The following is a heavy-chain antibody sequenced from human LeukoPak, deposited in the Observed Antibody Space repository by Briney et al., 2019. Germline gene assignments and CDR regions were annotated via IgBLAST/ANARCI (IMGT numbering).Heavy chain of an antibody. J-gene: IGHJ4*02. CDR2: ISSSGSTI. Sequence: GGSLRLSCAASGFTFSDYYMSWIRQAPGKGLEWVSYISSSGSTIYYADSAKGRFTISRDNAKNSLYLQMNSLRAEDTAVYYCAFSLGYCSSTSCDPFDYWGQGTLVTVSS. V-gene: IGHV3-11*01. D-gene: IGHD2-2*01. CDR3: AFSLGYCSSTSCDPFDY. CDR1: GFTFSDYY.